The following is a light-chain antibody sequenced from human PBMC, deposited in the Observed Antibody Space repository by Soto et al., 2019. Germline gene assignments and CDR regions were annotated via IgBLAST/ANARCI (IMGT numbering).Light chain of an antibody. Sequence: DIQMTQSPSTLSASVGDRVTITCRASQSISSWLAWYQQKPGKAPKLLIYDASSLESGVPSRFSGSGSGTEFTLTISSLQHEDFAVYYCQQWRTFGPGTKVDIK. V-gene: IGKV1-5*01. CDR1: QSISSW. J-gene: IGKJ3*01. CDR3: QQWRT. CDR2: DAS.